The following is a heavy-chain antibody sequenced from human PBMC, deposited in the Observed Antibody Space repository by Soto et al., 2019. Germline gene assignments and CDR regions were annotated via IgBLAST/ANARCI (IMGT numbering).Heavy chain of an antibody. D-gene: IGHD6-6*01. J-gene: IGHJ4*02. CDR1: GFSLRSSGVG. CDR2: IYWDDAE. Sequence: QITLKESGPTLVKPTQTLTLTCTFSGFSLRSSGVGVGWIRQPPGKALEWLAVIYWDDAERYSPSLKTRLTITKDTSKNQVVLRMTNMDPVDTATYYCARSFSPFDYWGQGTLVTVSS. CDR3: ARSFSPFDY. V-gene: IGHV2-5*02.